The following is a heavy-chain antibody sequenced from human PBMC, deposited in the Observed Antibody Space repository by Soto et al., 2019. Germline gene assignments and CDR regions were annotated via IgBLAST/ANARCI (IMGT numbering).Heavy chain of an antibody. Sequence: SETLSLTCTVSGGSISSGDYYWSWIRQPPGKGLEWLGYIYYSGGTYYNPSLKSRVTISVDTSKNQFSLKLSSVTAADTAVYYCARVGWEKYSSSWYSFEGLLYYYYGMDVWGQGTTVTVSS. CDR2: IYYSGGT. V-gene: IGHV4-30-4*01. J-gene: IGHJ6*02. CDR1: GGSISSGDYY. D-gene: IGHD6-13*01. CDR3: ARVGWEKYSSSWYSFEGLLYYYYGMDV.